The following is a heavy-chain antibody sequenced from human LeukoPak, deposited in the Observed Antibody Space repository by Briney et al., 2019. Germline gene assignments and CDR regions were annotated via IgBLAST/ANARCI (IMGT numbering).Heavy chain of an antibody. CDR2: INPNSGGT. Sequence: ASVKVSCKASGYTFTAYYVHWVRQAPGQGLEWMGWINPNSGGTNYAQKFQGRVTMTRDTSISTAYMELSRLRSDDTAVYYCAREYYDSSGYYYFDYWGQGTLVTVSS. CDR1: GYTFTAYY. CDR3: AREYYDSSGYYYFDY. J-gene: IGHJ4*02. V-gene: IGHV1-2*02. D-gene: IGHD3-22*01.